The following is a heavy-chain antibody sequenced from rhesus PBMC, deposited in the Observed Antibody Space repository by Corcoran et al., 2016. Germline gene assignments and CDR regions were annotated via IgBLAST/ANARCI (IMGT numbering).Heavy chain of an antibody. J-gene: IGHJ4*01. D-gene: IGHD6-31*01. CDR1: GYPISRGYD. Sequence: QVQLQESGPGVVKPSETLSLTCAVSGYPISRGYDWSWIRQPPGTGLEWIGYIYGSSGSTNYNPSLKNRVTISKDTSKNQFSLKLSSVTAADTAVYYCAREALGIAAALDYWGQGVLVTVSS. CDR3: AREALGIAAALDY. V-gene: IGHV4-76*01. CDR2: IYGSSGST.